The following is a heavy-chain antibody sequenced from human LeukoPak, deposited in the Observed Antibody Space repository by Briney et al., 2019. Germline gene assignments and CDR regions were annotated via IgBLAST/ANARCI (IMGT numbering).Heavy chain of an antibody. CDR2: IRADGSGK. V-gene: IGHV3-7*01. J-gene: IGHJ4*02. D-gene: IGHD6-19*01. CDR3: ARWLYSSGWAIDY. Sequence: GGSLRLSCAASGFTFSSYSMNWVRQAPGKGLEWVANIRADGSGKWYMDSVKGRFTISRDNAEDSLFLQMNDLRAEDTAVYYCARWLYSSGWAIDYWGQGTLVTVSS. CDR1: GFTFSSYS.